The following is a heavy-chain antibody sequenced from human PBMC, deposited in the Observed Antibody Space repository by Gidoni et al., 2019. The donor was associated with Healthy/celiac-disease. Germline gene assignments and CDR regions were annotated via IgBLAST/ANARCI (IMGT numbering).Heavy chain of an antibody. CDR1: GGSVSSGSSY. D-gene: IGHD3-10*01. CDR3: ARGQYYYGSGSYYYFDY. V-gene: IGHV4-61*01. J-gene: IGHJ4*02. Sequence: QVQLQESGPGLVKPSETLSLTCTVSGGSVSSGSSYWSWIRQPPGKGLEWIGYIYYSGSTNYNPSLKSRVTISVDTSKNQFSLKLSSVTAADTAVYYCARGQYYYGSGSYYYFDYWGQGTLVTVSS. CDR2: IYYSGST.